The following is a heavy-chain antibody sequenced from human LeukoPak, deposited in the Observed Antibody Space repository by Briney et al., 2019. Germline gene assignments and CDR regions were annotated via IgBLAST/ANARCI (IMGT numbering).Heavy chain of an antibody. Sequence: PGGSLRLSCAASGFTFSSYSMNWVRQAPGKGLEWVSYITTSSSTISYTDSVKGRFTISRDNARNSLYLQMNSLRAEDTAVYYCAIPPLSGTGSSRPLAGMDVWGQGTTVTVSS. CDR2: ITTSSSTI. D-gene: IGHD3-10*01. CDR1: GFTFSSYS. J-gene: IGHJ6*02. V-gene: IGHV3-48*04. CDR3: AIPPLSGTGSSRPLAGMDV.